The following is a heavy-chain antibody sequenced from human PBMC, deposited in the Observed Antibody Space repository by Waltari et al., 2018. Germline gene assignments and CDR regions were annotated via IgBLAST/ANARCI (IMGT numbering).Heavy chain of an antibody. CDR3: AKETPLRYFDKSYGMDV. CDR1: GFTFSSYG. CDR2: ISYDGSNK. J-gene: IGHJ6*02. Sequence: QVQLVESGGGVVQPGRSLRFSCAASGFTFSSYGMHWVRQAPGKGLEWVAVISYDGSNKYYADSVKGRFTISRDNSKNTLYLQMNSLGAEDTAVYYCAKETPLRYFDKSYGMDVWGQGTTVTVSS. D-gene: IGHD3-9*01. V-gene: IGHV3-30*18.